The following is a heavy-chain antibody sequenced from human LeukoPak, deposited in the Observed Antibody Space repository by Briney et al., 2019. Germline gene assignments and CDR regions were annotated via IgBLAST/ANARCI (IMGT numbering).Heavy chain of an antibody. CDR3: ARHAWLQSHSDY. CDR2: IYYSGST. D-gene: IGHD5-24*01. J-gene: IGHJ4*02. CDR1: AASFISSSHH. Sequence: SETLSLTCTVSAASFISSSHHWGWIRQSPGKGLEWIGSIYYSGSTYYNPSLKSRVTISVDTSKNQFSLKLSSVTAADTAVYYCARHAWLQSHSDYWGQGTLVTVSS. V-gene: IGHV4-39*01.